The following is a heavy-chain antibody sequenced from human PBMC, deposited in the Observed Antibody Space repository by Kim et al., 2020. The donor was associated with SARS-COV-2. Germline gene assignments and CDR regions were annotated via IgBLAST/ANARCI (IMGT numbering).Heavy chain of an antibody. D-gene: IGHD2-15*01. J-gene: IGHJ4*02. Sequence: DYDAPVNGRFVISRDDSENMLYLQMDSLKSEDTAMYYCTTAGRRGLLPLDYWGQGTLVTVS. V-gene: IGHV3-15*05. CDR3: TTAGRRGLLPLDY.